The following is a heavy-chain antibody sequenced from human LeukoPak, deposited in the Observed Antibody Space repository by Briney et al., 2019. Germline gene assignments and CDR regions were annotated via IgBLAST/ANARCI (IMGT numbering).Heavy chain of an antibody. V-gene: IGHV4-59*08. CDR2: ISYSGST. Sequence: PSETLSLTCTVSGGSISSYYWSWIRQPPGKGLEWIGYISYSGSTNYNPSLKSRVTISVDTSKNQSSLKLSSVTAADTAVYYCARLTYYYDSSGYPPAFDIWGQGTMVTVSS. CDR1: GGSISSYY. CDR3: ARLTYYYDSSGYPPAFDI. D-gene: IGHD3-22*01. J-gene: IGHJ3*02.